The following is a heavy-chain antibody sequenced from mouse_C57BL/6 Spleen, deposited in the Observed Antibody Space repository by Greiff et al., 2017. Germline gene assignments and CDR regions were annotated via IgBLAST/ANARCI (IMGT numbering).Heavy chain of an antibody. CDR2: IYPGDGDT. CDR3: AREGGY. V-gene: IGHV1-82*01. CDR1: GYAFSSSW. J-gene: IGHJ2*01. Sequence: VQLQQSGPELVKPGASVEISCKASGYAFSSSWMNWVKQRPGKGLEWIGRIYPGDGDTNYNGKFKGKATLTADKSSSTAYMQLSSLTSEDSAVYFCAREGGYWGQGTTLTVSS.